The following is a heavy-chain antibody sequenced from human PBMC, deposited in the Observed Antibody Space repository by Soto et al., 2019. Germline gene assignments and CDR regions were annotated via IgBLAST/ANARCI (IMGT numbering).Heavy chain of an antibody. Sequence: SETLSLTCSIYSGSFSGFYWSWIRQPPGKRLEWIGEISQSGSTNYNPSLKSRVSISVDTSKNQFSLNLTSVTAADTAVYYCARAPKVSGSSQTRPDFWGQGALVTVSS. CDR3: ARAPKVSGSSQTRPDF. V-gene: IGHV4-34*01. D-gene: IGHD6-6*01. J-gene: IGHJ4*02. CDR1: SGSFSGFY. CDR2: ISQSGST.